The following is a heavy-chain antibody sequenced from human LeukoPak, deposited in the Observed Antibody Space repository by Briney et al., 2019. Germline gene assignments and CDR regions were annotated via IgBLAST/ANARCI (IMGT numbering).Heavy chain of an antibody. CDR2: IWYDGNNK. D-gene: IGHD7-27*01. J-gene: IGHJ2*01. CDR1: GFTFSSYG. CDR3: ARDLAAGEHFYFDL. V-gene: IGHV3-33*08. Sequence: PGGSLRLSCAASGFTFSSYGMHWVRQAPGKGLEWVALIWYDGNNKYYVDSVKGRFTVSRDNSKNTLYLQMNSLRAEDTAVYYCARDLAAGEHFYFDLWGRGALVTVSS.